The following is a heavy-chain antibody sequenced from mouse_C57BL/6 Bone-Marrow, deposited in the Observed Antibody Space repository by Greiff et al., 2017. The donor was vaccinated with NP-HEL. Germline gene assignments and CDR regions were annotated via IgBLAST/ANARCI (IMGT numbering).Heavy chain of an antibody. D-gene: IGHD2-5*01. CDR2: IRSKSNNYAT. CDR1: GFSFNTYA. Sequence: EVMLVESGGGLVQPKGSLKLSCAASGFSFNTYAMNWVRQAPGKGLEWVARIRSKSNNYATYYADSVKDRFTISRDDSESMLYLQMNNLKTKDTAMYYCVRQDSNYLYYFDYWGQGTTLTVSS. CDR3: VRQDSNYLYYFDY. V-gene: IGHV10-1*01. J-gene: IGHJ2*01.